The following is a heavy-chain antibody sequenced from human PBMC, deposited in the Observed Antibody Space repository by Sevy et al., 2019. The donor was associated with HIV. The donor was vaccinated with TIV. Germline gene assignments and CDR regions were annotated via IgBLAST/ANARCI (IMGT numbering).Heavy chain of an antibody. D-gene: IGHD3-3*01. V-gene: IGHV4-59*01. CDR1: GGSIRTYY. Sequence: SETLSLTCTVSGGSIRTYYWSWIRQAPGKGLEWIGDIFDSGSTDYNSSLKSRVTISADTSKNQLSLKLTSVTAADPAIYYCARTHGALVRFWEDKWFDPWGQGSLVTVSS. CDR2: IFDSGST. J-gene: IGHJ5*02. CDR3: ARTHGALVRFWEDKWFDP.